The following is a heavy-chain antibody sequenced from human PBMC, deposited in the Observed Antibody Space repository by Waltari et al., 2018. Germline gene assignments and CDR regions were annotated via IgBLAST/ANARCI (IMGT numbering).Heavy chain of an antibody. D-gene: IGHD2-21*01. J-gene: IGHJ4*02. V-gene: IGHV1-69*12. CDR1: GGTFSSYA. CDR2: IIPIFGTA. Sequence: QVQLVQSGAEVKKPGSSVKVSCKASGGTFSSYAISWVRQAPGQGLEWMGGIIPIFGTANYAQKFQGRGTMTADESTSTAYLGLSSLRSEDTAVYYCAGRAYCGGDCYSGFDYWGQGTLVTVSS. CDR3: AGRAYCGGDCYSGFDY.